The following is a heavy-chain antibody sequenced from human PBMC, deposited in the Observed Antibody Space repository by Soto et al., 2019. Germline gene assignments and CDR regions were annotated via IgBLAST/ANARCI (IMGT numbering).Heavy chain of an antibody. CDR3: AGPAPGNSVPAAMVGAFDI. D-gene: IGHD2-2*01. Sequence: QVQLQQSGPGLVKPSQTLSLTCAISGDSVSSNSAAWNWIRQSPSRGLEWLGRTYYRSKWYNDYAVSVKSRITINPDTSKNHFSLQLNSVTPEDTAVYYCAGPAPGNSVPAAMVGAFDIWGQGTMVTVSS. V-gene: IGHV6-1*01. J-gene: IGHJ3*02. CDR2: TYYRSKWYN. CDR1: GDSVSSNSAA.